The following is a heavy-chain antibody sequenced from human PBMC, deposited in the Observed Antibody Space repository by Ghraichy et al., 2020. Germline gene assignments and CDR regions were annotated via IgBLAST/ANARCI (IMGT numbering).Heavy chain of an antibody. J-gene: IGHJ4*02. CDR3: ARETAVAGYFDY. CDR1: GGSISSYY. V-gene: IGHV4-59*01. D-gene: IGHD6-19*01. Sequence: SETLSLTCTVSGGSISSYYWGWIRQPPGKGLEWIGYIYYSGSTNYNPSLKSRVTISVDNSKNQFSLKLSSVTAADTAVYYCARETAVAGYFDYWGQGTLFTVSS. CDR2: IYYSGST.